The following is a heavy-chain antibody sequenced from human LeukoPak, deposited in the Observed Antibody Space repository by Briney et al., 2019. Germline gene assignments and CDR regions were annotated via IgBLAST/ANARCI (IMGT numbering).Heavy chain of an antibody. J-gene: IGHJ4*02. CDR2: IYYSGST. CDR3: AREGLEMATTYYFDY. D-gene: IGHD5-24*01. CDR1: GGSISSNSYY. Sequence: SETLSLTCTVSGGSISSNSYYWGWIRQPPGKGLEWIGSIYYSGSTYYNPSLKSRVTISVDTSKNQFSLKLNSVTAADTAVYYCAREGLEMATTYYFDYWGQGTLVTVSS. V-gene: IGHV4-39*07.